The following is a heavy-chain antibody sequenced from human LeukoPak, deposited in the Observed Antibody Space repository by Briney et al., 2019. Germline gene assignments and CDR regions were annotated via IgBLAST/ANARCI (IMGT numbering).Heavy chain of an antibody. CDR2: IIAYNGNT. Sequence: ASVTVSCKASGYTFTSYGISWVRHAPGQGLEWMGWIIAYNGNTNYAQKIQGRGTMTTNTSTSTAYQELRSLRSDDTAAYFCARVSEVERVIDYWGQGTLVTVSS. CDR1: GYTFTSYG. J-gene: IGHJ4*02. D-gene: IGHD1-26*01. V-gene: IGHV1-18*01. CDR3: ARVSEVERVIDY.